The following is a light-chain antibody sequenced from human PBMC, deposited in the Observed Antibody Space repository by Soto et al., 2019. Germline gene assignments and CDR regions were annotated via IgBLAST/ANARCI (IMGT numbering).Light chain of an antibody. CDR3: ASWDDSLNGPV. V-gene: IGLV2-14*01. CDR2: EVT. Sequence: QSVLTQPASVSGSPGQSITISCTGTSGDIGSYNRVSWYQQYPGKAPKLIIYEVTDRPSGVSNRFSGSKSGTSASLAISGLQSEDEADYFCASWDDSLNGPVFGGGTQLTVL. CDR1: SGDIGSYNR. J-gene: IGLJ2*01.